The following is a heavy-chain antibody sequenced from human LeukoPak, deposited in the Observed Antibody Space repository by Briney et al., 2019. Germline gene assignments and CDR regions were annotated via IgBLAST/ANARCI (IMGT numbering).Heavy chain of an antibody. CDR2: INHSGST. D-gene: IGHD3-9*01. CDR1: GGSFSGNY. V-gene: IGHV4-34*01. J-gene: IGHJ4*02. Sequence: SETLSLTCAVSGGSFSGNYWTWIRQPPGKGLEWIGEINHSGSTNSNPSLKSRVTISVETSKNQFSLKLSSVTAADTAVYYCARAVGSFDWLPLFDYWGQGTLVTVSS. CDR3: ARAVGSFDWLPLFDY.